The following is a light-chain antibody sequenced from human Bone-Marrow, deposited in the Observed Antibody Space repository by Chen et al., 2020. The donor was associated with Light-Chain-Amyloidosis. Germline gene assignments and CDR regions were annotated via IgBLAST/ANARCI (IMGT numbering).Light chain of an antibody. CDR3: QQYSRYPYT. V-gene: IGKV1-16*01. CDR1: QGISTY. Sequence: DIQMTQSPSSLSVSVGDRVTITSRASQGISTYLAWFQQKPGKAPKSLIYAAFTLQTGVPSRFSGAGSGPDFTLTISSVQPEDFATYYCQQYSRYPYTFRHGTKLEIK. J-gene: IGKJ2*01. CDR2: AAF.